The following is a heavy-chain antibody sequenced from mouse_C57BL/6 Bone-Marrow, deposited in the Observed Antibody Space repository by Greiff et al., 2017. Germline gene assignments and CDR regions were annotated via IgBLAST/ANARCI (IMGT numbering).Heavy chain of an antibody. Sequence: QVQLQQSGAELAKPGASVKLSCKASGYTFTSYWMHWVKQRPGQGLEWIGYINPSSGYTKYNQKFKDKATLTADKSSSTAYMQLSSLTYEYSAVYYCASEDYYGSSLYYYAMDYWGQGTSVTVSS. V-gene: IGHV1-7*01. CDR3: ASEDYYGSSLYYYAMDY. CDR2: INPSSGYT. J-gene: IGHJ4*01. D-gene: IGHD1-1*01. CDR1: GYTFTSYW.